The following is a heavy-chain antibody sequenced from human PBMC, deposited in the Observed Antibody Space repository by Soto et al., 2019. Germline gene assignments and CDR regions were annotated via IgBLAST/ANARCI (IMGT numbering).Heavy chain of an antibody. D-gene: IGHD6-6*01. CDR2: IYYSGST. CDR1: GGSISSGDYY. Sequence: SETLSLTCTVSGGSISSGDYYWSWIRQPPGKGLEWIGYIYYSGSTYYNPSLKGRVTISVDTSKNQFSLKLSSVTAADTAVYYCARDAGGCGSSGKYYYYYYGMDVWGQGTTVTVSS. J-gene: IGHJ6*02. V-gene: IGHV4-30-4*01. CDR3: ARDAGGCGSSGKYYYYYYGMDV.